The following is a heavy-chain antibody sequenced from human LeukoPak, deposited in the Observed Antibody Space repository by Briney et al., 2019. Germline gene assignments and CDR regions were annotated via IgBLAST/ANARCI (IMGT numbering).Heavy chain of an antibody. V-gene: IGHV4-61*08. CDR2: IYYSGST. CDR1: GGSISSGGYS. D-gene: IGHD3-9*01. CDR3: ARVYYDILTGYSLFDY. J-gene: IGHJ4*02. Sequence: SETLSLTCAVSGGSISSGGYSWSWIRQPPGKGLEWIGYIYYSGSTNYNPSLKSRVTISVDTSKNQFSLKLSSVTAADTAVYYCARVYYDILTGYSLFDYWGQGTLVTVSS.